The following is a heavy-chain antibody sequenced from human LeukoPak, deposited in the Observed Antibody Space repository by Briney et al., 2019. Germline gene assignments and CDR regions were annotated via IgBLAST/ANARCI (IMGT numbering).Heavy chain of an antibody. Sequence: GGSLRLSCVASEFTFSRYSMNWVRQAPGKGLEWVSSITSSSSYIYYADSVKGRFTISRDNAKNSLYLQMNSLRAEDTALYYCAKDYGLFAWSFDYWGQGTLVTVSS. CDR1: EFTFSRYS. CDR3: AKDYGLFAWSFDY. J-gene: IGHJ4*02. CDR2: ITSSSSYI. D-gene: IGHD3-3*01. V-gene: IGHV3-21*04.